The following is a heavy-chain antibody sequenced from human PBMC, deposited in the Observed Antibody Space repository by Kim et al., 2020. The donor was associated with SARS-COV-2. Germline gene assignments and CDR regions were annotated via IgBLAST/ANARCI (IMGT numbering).Heavy chain of an antibody. V-gene: IGHV5-51*01. CDR3: ARHVSGSYYKYGMDV. D-gene: IGHD3-10*01. J-gene: IGHJ6*02. Sequence: GESLKISCKGSGYSFNTYWIDWVRQMPGKGLEWMGVIYPDTSETRYSPSFNGQVTISADKSISTAYLQWSGLRASDTAIYYCARHVSGSYYKYGMDVWGQGTTVTVSS. CDR1: GYSFNTYW. CDR2: IYPDTSET.